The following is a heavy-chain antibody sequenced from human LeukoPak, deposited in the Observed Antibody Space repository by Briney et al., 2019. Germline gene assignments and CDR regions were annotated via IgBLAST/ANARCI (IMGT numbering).Heavy chain of an antibody. D-gene: IGHD6-19*01. V-gene: IGHV3-48*03. CDR3: ARDLTVAGTGDFDY. CDR1: GFTFSSYE. J-gene: IGHJ4*02. CDR2: ISSSGSTI. Sequence: GGSLRLSCAASGFTFSSYEMNWVRQAPGKGLEWVSYISSSGSTIYYADSVKGRFTISRDNAKNSLYLQMNSLRAEDTAVYYCARDLTVAGTGDFDYWGQGTLVTVSS.